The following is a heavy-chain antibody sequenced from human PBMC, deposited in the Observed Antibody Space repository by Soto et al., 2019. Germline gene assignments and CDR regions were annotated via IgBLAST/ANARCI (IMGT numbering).Heavy chain of an antibody. CDR1: GGSINSGDYY. Sequence: QVQLQESGPGLVKPSQTLSLTCTVSGGSINSGDYYWSWIRQPPGKGLEWIGYIHYSGSTTYNPSLKSRLTISVDTSKSQFSLKLNSVTAADTAVYYCASNRPFRLGRWAMDVWGQGTTVTVSS. D-gene: IGHD7-27*01. CDR2: IHYSGST. CDR3: ASNRPFRLGRWAMDV. V-gene: IGHV4-30-4*01. J-gene: IGHJ6*02.